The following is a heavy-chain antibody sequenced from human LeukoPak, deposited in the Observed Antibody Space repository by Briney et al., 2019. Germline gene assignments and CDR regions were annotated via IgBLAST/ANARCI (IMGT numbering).Heavy chain of an antibody. V-gene: IGHV1-69*04. J-gene: IGHJ3*02. D-gene: IGHD6-19*01. CDR3: AASLGGGYSSGWYAGDAFDI. CDR1: GGTFSSYA. Sequence: ASVKVSCKASGGTFSSYAISWVRQAPGQGLEWMGSIIPILGIANYAQKFQGRVTITADKSTSTAYMELSSLRSEDTAVYYCAASLGGGYSSGWYAGDAFDIWGQGTMVTVSS. CDR2: IIPILGIA.